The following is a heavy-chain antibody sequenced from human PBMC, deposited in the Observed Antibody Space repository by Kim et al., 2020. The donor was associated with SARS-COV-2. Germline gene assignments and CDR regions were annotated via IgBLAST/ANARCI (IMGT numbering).Heavy chain of an antibody. V-gene: IGHV3-21*01. CDR1: GFTFSSYS. CDR3: ARESYGSGSGLSDYFYYGIDV. Sequence: GGSLRLSCAASGFTFSSYSMNWVRQAPGKGLEWVSYISTSSSYIFYADSVKGRFTISRDNAKNSLFLQMNSLRAEDTAVYYCARESYGSGSGLSDYFYYGIDVWGQGTTVTVSS. CDR2: ISTSSSYI. J-gene: IGHJ6*02. D-gene: IGHD3-10*01.